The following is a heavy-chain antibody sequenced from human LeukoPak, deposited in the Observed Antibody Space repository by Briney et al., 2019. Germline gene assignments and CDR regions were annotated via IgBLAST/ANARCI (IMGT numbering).Heavy chain of an antibody. CDR1: GYTFTSYY. D-gene: IGHD6-13*01. CDR3: ARAVTEAGHRWYLNSDSGRNWFDP. J-gene: IGHJ5*02. CDR2: INPSGGST. V-gene: IGHV1-46*01. Sequence: ASVTVSCTASGYTFTSYYMHWVRQAPGQGLEWMGIINPSGGSTSYAQKFQGRVTMTRDTSTSTVYMELSSLRSEDTAVYYCARAVTEAGHRWYLNSDSGRNWFDPWGQGTLVTVSS.